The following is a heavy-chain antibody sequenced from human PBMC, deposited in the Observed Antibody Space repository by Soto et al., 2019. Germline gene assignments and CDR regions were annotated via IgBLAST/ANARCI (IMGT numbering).Heavy chain of an antibody. CDR2: TYYRSKWYN. CDR1: GDSVSSNSAA. D-gene: IGHD2-2*01. Sequence: PSQTLSLTCAISGDSVSSNSAAWNWIRQSPSRGLEWLGRTYYRSKWYNDYAVSVKSRITINPDTSKNQFSLQLNSVTPEDTAVYYCARVYSYAXETKDAFDIWGQGTMVTVSS. V-gene: IGHV6-1*01. J-gene: IGHJ3*02. CDR3: ARVYSYAXETKDAFDI.